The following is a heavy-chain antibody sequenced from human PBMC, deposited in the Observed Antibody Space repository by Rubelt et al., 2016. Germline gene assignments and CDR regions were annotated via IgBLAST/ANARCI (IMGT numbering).Heavy chain of an antibody. V-gene: IGHV4-34*01. Sequence: QVQLQQWGAGLLKPSETLSLTCAVYGGSFSGYYWSWIRQPPGKGLEWIGEIKHSGSTNYNPSLKSRVTISVDTSKNQFSLNLNSVTAADTAVYYCAAIDSGYWGQGILVTVSS. J-gene: IGHJ4*02. CDR2: IKHSGST. CDR3: AAIDSGY. CDR1: GGSFSGYY.